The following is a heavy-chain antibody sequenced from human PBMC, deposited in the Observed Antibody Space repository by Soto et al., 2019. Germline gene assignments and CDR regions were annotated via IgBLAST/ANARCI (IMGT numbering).Heavy chain of an antibody. D-gene: IGHD1-20*01. Sequence: GGSLRLSCEASGFTLRNYAMTWARQAPGKGLEWVSLISANDVGTYYAESVKTRFTISTDQSRNTVYLQMDSLRADDTAIYYCAKAKNDYNWDNRPPFDYWGQGTLVTVSS. V-gene: IGHV3-23*01. J-gene: IGHJ4*02. CDR2: ISANDVGT. CDR1: GFTLRNYA. CDR3: AKAKNDYNWDNRPPFDY.